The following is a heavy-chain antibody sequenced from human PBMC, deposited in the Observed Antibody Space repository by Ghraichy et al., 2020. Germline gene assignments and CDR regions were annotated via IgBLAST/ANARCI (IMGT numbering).Heavy chain of an antibody. J-gene: IGHJ4*02. V-gene: IGHV4-59*01. CDR3: ARGIHGATTQDLRTRYYFDY. Sequence: AETLSLTCTVSGGSISSYYWSWIRQPPGKGLEWIGYIYYSGSTNYNPSLKSRVTISVDTSKNQFSLKLSSVTAADTAVYYCARGIHGATTQDLRTRYYFDYWGQGTLVTVSS. CDR1: GGSISSYY. D-gene: IGHD5-12*01. CDR2: IYYSGST.